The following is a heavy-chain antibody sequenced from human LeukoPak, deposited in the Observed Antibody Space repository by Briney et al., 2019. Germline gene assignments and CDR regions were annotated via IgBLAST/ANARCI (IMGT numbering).Heavy chain of an antibody. CDR3: ARQGYSSSWHTGAFDI. D-gene: IGHD6-13*01. V-gene: IGHV5-51*01. Sequence: GESLKISCKGSGYSFISYWIGWVRQMPGKGLEWMGIIYPGDSDTRYSPSFQGQVTISTDKSITTAYLQWSSLKASDTAMYYCARQGYSSSWHTGAFDIWGQGTMVTVSS. CDR2: IYPGDSDT. J-gene: IGHJ3*02. CDR1: GYSFISYW.